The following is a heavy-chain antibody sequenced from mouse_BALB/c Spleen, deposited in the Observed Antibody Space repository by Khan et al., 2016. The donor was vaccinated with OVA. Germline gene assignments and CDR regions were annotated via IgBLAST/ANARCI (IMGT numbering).Heavy chain of an antibody. D-gene: IGHD1-1*01. CDR3: ATSYFYGYYFDY. V-gene: IGHV5-17*02. J-gene: IGHJ2*01. CDR1: GFTFTSYG. CDR2: ISSDSNTI. Sequence: EVELVESGGGLVQSGGSRKLSCAASGFTFTSYGMPWIRQAPEKGLEWVAYISSDSNTIYYADTVKGRFTISRENPKNTLFLQMTSLRSGDTAMYFCATSYFYGYYFDYWGQGTTLTVSA.